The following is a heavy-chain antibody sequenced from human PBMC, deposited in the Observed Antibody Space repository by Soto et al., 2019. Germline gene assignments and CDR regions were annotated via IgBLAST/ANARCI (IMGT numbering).Heavy chain of an antibody. Sequence: SETLSLTCTVSGGSISSYYWSWIRQPPGKGLEWIGYIYYSGSTNYNPSLKSRVTISVDTSKNQFSLKLSSVTASDTAVYYCARGSGWYGRYYMDVWGKGTTVTSP. CDR1: GGSISSYY. J-gene: IGHJ6*03. D-gene: IGHD6-19*01. CDR2: IYYSGST. V-gene: IGHV4-59*01. CDR3: ARGSGWYGRYYMDV.